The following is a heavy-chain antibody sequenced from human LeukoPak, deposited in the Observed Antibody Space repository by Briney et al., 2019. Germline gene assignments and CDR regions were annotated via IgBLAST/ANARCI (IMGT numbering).Heavy chain of an antibody. CDR1: GFIFRSFS. CDR2: ISSNSYI. CDR3: ARLPGYYYYYYYMDV. V-gene: IGHV3-21*01. Sequence: GGSLRLSCAASGFIFRSFSMTWVRQAPGKGLEWVSGISSNSYIHYADSVKGRFTVSRDNAENSLYLQMNSLRAEDTAVYYCARLPGYYYYYYYMDVWGKGTTVTVSS. J-gene: IGHJ6*03.